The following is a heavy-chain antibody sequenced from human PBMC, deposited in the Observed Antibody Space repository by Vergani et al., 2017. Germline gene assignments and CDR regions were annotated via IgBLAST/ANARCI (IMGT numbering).Heavy chain of an antibody. CDR1: GYTFTGYY. CDR2: INPNSGGT. CDR3: ARDLGYCSGGSCYFDY. D-gene: IGHD2-15*01. V-gene: IGHV1-2*04. J-gene: IGHJ4*02. Sequence: VQLVESGAEVKKPGASVKVSCKASGYTFTGYYMHWVRQAPGQGLEWMGWINPNSGGTNYAQKFQGWVTMTRDTSISTAYMELSRLRSDDTAVYYCARDLGYCSGGSCYFDYWGQGTLVTVSS.